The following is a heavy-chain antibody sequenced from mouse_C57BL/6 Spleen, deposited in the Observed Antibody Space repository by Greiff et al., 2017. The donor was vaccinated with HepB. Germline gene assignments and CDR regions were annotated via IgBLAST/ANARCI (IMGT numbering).Heavy chain of an antibody. J-gene: IGHJ2*01. CDR3: ARRDSNYSFDY. D-gene: IGHD2-5*01. CDR2: IYPRSGNT. Sequence: VKLMESGAELARPGASVKLSCKASGYTFTSYGISWVKQRTGQGLEWIGEIYPRSGNTYYNEKFKGKATLTADKSSSTAYMELRSLTSEDSAVYFCARRDSNYSFDYWGQGTTLTVSS. CDR1: GYTFTSYG. V-gene: IGHV1-81*01.